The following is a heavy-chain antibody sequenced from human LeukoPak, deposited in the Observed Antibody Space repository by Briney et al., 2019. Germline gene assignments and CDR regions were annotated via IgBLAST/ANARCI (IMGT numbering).Heavy chain of an antibody. CDR1: GFTFSSYA. D-gene: IGHD6-13*01. CDR2: ISGSGGDT. Sequence: GGSLRLACAASGFTFSSYAMSWVRQAPGKGLEGVTGISGSGGDTHYADSVRGRFTISRDNSKNTLYLQMNSLRAEDTAVYYCAKGISILAYSSPDYWGQGTLVTVSS. V-gene: IGHV3-23*01. J-gene: IGHJ4*02. CDR3: AKGISILAYSSPDY.